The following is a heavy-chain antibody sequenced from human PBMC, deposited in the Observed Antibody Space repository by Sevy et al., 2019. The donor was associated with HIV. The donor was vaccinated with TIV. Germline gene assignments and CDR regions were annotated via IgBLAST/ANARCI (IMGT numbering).Heavy chain of an antibody. Sequence: GRSLRLSCAVSGFTFDDYAMHWVRQAPGKGLEWVSGISWSSGSIGYADSVKGRFTISRDNAKNSLYLQMNSLRAEDTALYYCAKDISGSSGGSCYYFDYWGQGALVTVSS. J-gene: IGHJ4*02. CDR3: AKDISGSSGGSCYYFDY. D-gene: IGHD2-15*01. CDR1: GFTFDDYA. V-gene: IGHV3-9*01. CDR2: ISWSSGSI.